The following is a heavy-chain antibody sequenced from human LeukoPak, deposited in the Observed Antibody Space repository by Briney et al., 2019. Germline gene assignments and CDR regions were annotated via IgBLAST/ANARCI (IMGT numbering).Heavy chain of an antibody. J-gene: IGHJ4*02. D-gene: IGHD2-15*01. V-gene: IGHV3-23*01. CDR2: ISVSGNT. CDR3: AKAPVTTCSGAYCYPFDY. CDR1: GFTLSSYA. Sequence: GGSLRLSCAASGFTLSSYAMSWVRQGPGKGLEWVSAISVSGNTYHADSVKGRFTIPRDSYKNTLYLQMNSLRAEDAAVYYCAKAPVTTCSGAYCYPFDYWGQGTLVTVSS.